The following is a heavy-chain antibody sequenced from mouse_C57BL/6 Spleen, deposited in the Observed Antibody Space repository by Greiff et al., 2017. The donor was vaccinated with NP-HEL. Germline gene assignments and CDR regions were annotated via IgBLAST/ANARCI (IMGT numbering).Heavy chain of an antibody. CDR2: IYPSDSET. J-gene: IGHJ4*01. V-gene: IGHV1-61*01. CDR3: ARERYYGSSYNAMDY. Sequence: VQLQQPGAELVRPGSSEKLSCKASGYTFTSYWMDWVKQRPGQGLEWIGNIYPSDSETHYNQKFKDKATLTVDKSSSTAYMQLSSLTSEDSAVYYCARERYYGSSYNAMDYWGQGTSVTVSS. D-gene: IGHD1-1*01. CDR1: GYTFTSYW.